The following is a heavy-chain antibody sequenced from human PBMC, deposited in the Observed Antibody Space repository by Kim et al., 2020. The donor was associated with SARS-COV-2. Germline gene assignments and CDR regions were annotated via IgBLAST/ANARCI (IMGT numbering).Heavy chain of an antibody. CDR2: IYTSGST. CDR3: ARAQRTSSGWYYYYYGMDV. Sequence: SETLSLTCTVSGGSISSYYWSWIRQPAGKGLEWIGRIYTSGSTNYNPSLKSRVTMSVDTSKNQFSLKLSSVTAADTAVYYCARAQRTSSGWYYYYYGMDVWGQGTTVTVSS. D-gene: IGHD6-19*01. J-gene: IGHJ6*02. CDR1: GGSISSYY. V-gene: IGHV4-4*07.